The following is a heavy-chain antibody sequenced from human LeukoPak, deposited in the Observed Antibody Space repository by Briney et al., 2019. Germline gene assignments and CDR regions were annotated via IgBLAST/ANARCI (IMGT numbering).Heavy chain of an antibody. CDR1: GGSISSYY. CDR3: ARDLGYCSGGSCFNWFDP. CDR2: IYYSGST. D-gene: IGHD2-15*01. Sequence: SETLSLTCTVSGGSISSYYWSWIRQPPGKGLEWIGYIYYSGSTNYNPSLKSRVTISVDTSKNQFSLKLSSVTAAGTAVYYCARDLGYCSGGSCFNWFDPWGQGTLVTVSS. V-gene: IGHV4-59*12. J-gene: IGHJ5*02.